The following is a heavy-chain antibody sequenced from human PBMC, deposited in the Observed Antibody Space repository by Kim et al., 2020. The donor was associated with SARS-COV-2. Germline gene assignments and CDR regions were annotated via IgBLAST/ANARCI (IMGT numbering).Heavy chain of an antibody. CDR2: IYYSGST. D-gene: IGHD2-2*01. J-gene: IGHJ4*02. CDR1: GGSISSGGYY. CDR3: ARAYSPKYCSSTSCYGSLYYFDY. V-gene: IGHV4-31*03. Sequence: SETLSLTCTVSGGSISSGGYYWSWIRQHPGKGLEWIGYIYYSGSTYYNPSLKSRVTISVDTSKNQFSLKLSSVTAADTAVYYCARAYSPKYCSSTSCYGSLYYFDYWGQGTLVTVSS.